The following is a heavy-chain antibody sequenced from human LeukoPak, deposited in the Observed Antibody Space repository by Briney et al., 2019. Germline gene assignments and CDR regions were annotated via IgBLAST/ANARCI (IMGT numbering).Heavy chain of an antibody. J-gene: IGHJ4*02. D-gene: IGHD2-15*01. CDR2: IYSGGST. CDR1: GFTVNSDY. CDR3: ARGSERRYYFDY. V-gene: IGHV3-53*01. Sequence: PGGSLRLSCAASGFTVNSDYMSWVRQAPGKGLEWVSLIYSGGSTYYADSVKGRFTISRDNSKNILYLQMNSLRAEDAAVYYCARGSERRYYFDYWGQGTLVTASS.